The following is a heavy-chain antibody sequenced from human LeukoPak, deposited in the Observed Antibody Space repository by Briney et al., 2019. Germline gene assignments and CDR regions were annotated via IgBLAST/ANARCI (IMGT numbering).Heavy chain of an antibody. CDR2: IKQDGSEK. CDR1: GFTFSSYW. CDR3: ARDRLWFGELPSNWFDP. Sequence: GGSLRLYCAASGFTFSSYWMSWVRQAPGKGLEWVANIKQDGSEKYYVDSVKGRFTISRDNAKNSLYLQMNSLRAEDTAVYYCARDRLWFGELPSNWFDPWGQGTLVTVSS. J-gene: IGHJ5*02. D-gene: IGHD3-10*01. V-gene: IGHV3-7*03.